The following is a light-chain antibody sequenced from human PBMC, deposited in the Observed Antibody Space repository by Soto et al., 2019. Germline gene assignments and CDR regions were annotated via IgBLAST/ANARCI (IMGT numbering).Light chain of an antibody. CDR3: QQSYSTPG. CDR1: QCIISY. Sequence: IRMTKSPSSLLACGGGRAAIIRWASQCIISYLNWYQQKPGKAPKLLIYAASSLQSGVPSRFSGSGSGTDFTLTISSLQPEDFATYYCQQSYSTPGFGQGTRLEI. V-gene: IGKV1-39*01. J-gene: IGKJ5*01. CDR2: AAS.